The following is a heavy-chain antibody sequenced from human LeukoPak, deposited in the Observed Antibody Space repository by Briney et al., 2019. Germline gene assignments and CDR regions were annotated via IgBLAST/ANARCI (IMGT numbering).Heavy chain of an antibody. CDR1: GFTFSSYS. Sequence: PGGSLRLSCAASGFTFSSYSVNWVRQAPGKGLEWVSSISSSSSYIYYADSVKGRFTISRDNAKNSLYLQMNSLRAEDTAVYYCARGHLGRIGYWGQGTLVTVSS. CDR2: ISSSSSYI. V-gene: IGHV3-21*01. J-gene: IGHJ4*02. D-gene: IGHD1-26*01. CDR3: ARGHLGRIGY.